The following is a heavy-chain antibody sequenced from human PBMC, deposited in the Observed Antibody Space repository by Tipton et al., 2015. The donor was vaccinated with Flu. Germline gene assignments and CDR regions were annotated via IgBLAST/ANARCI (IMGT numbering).Heavy chain of an antibody. D-gene: IGHD4-17*01. J-gene: IGHJ3*01. CDR1: GASISSYY. Sequence: TLSLTCSVSGASISSYYWTWLRQPAGKGLEWIGRIYTNGNTNYNPSLKSRVTMSVDTSKNQFSMRLTSVTAADTATYYCARDGRAVTMQLVGRAAGLDAFDRWGQGIKVIVCS. V-gene: IGHV4-4*07. CDR3: ARDGRAVTMQLVGRAAGLDAFDR. CDR2: IYTNGNT.